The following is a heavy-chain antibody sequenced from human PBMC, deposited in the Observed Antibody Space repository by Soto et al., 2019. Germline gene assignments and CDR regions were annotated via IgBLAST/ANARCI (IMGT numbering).Heavy chain of an antibody. Sequence: PXVSLRLSCAASGFTFSNAWMSWVRQAPGKGLEWVGRIKSKTNGGTTDYAAPVKGRFTISRDDSKNTLYLQMNSLKTEDTAVYYCSTDLRLGKNYHSNPYLDFWGQGTLVTVSS. CDR2: IKSKTNGGTT. CDR1: GFTFSNAW. D-gene: IGHD3-22*01. CDR3: STDLRLGKNYHSNPYLDF. J-gene: IGHJ4*02. V-gene: IGHV3-15*01.